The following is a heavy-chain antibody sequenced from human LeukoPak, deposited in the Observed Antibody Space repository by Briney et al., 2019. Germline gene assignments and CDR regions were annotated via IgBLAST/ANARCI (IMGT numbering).Heavy chain of an antibody. V-gene: IGHV4-61*01. Sequence: SETLSLTCTVSGGSVSSGSYYWSWIRQPPGKGLEWIGYIYYSGSTNYNPSLKSRVTISLDTSKNQFSLSLSSVTAADTAVYYCARRTVDTAMVGYWYFDLWGRGTLVTVSS. J-gene: IGHJ2*01. CDR1: GGSVSSGSYY. CDR3: ARRTVDTAMVGYWYFDL. D-gene: IGHD5-18*01. CDR2: IYYSGST.